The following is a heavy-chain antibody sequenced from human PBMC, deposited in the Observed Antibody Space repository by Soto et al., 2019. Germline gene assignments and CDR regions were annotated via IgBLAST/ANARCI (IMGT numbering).Heavy chain of an antibody. V-gene: IGHV3-21*01. Sequence: EVQLVESGGGLVKPGGSLRLSCAASEFTFSSYSMNWVRQAPGKGLEWVSSISVSSSYIYYADSVKGRFTISRDNAKNSPYLQMNSLRAEDTAVYYCARDPMAAAHYYFDYWGQGTLVTVSS. CDR1: EFTFSSYS. CDR3: ARDPMAAAHYYFDY. CDR2: ISVSSSYI. D-gene: IGHD6-19*01. J-gene: IGHJ4*02.